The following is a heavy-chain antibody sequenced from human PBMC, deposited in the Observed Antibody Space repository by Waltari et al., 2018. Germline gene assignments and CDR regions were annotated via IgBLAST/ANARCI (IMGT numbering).Heavy chain of an antibody. Sequence: EVQLVQSGAEVKKPGATVKISCKVSGYTFTDYYMHWVQQAPGKGLEWMGLVDPEDGETIYAEKFQGRVTITADTSTDTAYMELSSLRSEDTAVYYCATLTWFGELLHKWYWFDPWGQGTLVTVSS. D-gene: IGHD3-10*01. CDR1: GYTFTDYY. CDR2: VDPEDGET. V-gene: IGHV1-69-2*01. CDR3: ATLTWFGELLHKWYWFDP. J-gene: IGHJ5*02.